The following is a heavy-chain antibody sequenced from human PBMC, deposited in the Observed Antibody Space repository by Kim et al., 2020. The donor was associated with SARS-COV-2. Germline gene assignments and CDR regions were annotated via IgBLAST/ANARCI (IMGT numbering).Heavy chain of an antibody. J-gene: IGHJ6*02. V-gene: IGHV3-33*01. CDR3: AREGIVGATTGMDV. Sequence: YADAVKGRFTISRDNSKNTLNQQMNSLRAEDTAVYYCAREGIVGATTGMDVWGQGTTVTVSS. D-gene: IGHD1-26*01.